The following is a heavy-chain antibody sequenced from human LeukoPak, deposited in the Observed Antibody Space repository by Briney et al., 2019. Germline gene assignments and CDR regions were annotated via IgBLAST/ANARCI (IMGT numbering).Heavy chain of an antibody. V-gene: IGHV1-18*01. D-gene: IGHD3-22*01. Sequence: GASVTVSCTASGYTFTSYGISWVRQAPGQGLEWMGWISAYNGNTNYAQKLQGRVTMTTDTSTSTAYMELRSLRSDDTAVYYCAREADHYYDSSGYHYQSNDYWGQGTLVTVSS. CDR2: ISAYNGNT. J-gene: IGHJ4*02. CDR3: AREADHYYDSSGYHYQSNDY. CDR1: GYTFTSYG.